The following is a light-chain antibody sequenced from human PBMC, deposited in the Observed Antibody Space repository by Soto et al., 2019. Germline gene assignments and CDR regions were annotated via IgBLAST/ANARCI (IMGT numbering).Light chain of an antibody. Sequence: DIVMIQSPLSLPVTPGEPASISCRSSQSLLHSNGYKYLDWYLQKPGQSPQLLIYLGSNRASEIPDRLSGSGLSTDFTVKISSVEADDVGVYYCMKALQSSPFGGVTNVDIK. V-gene: IGKV2-28*01. CDR2: LGS. CDR1: QSLLHSNGYKY. CDR3: MKALQSSP. J-gene: IGKJ4*01.